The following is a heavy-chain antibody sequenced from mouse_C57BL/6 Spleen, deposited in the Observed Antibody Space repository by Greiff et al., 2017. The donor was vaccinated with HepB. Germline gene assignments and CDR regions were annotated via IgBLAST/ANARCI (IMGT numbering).Heavy chain of an antibody. CDR1: GYTFTSYW. CDR3: ASVYYKDAMDY. Sequence: QVQLKQPGAELVKPGASVKLSCKASGYTFTSYWMHWVKQRPGRGLEWIGRIDPNSGGTKYNEKFKSKATLTVDKPSSTAYMQLSSLTSEDSAVYYCASVYYKDAMDYWGQGTSVTVSS. J-gene: IGHJ4*01. D-gene: IGHD2-1*01. V-gene: IGHV1-72*01. CDR2: IDPNSGGT.